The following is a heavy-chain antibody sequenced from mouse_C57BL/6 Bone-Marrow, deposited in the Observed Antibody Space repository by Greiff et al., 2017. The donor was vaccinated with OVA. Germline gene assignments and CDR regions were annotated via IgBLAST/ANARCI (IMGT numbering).Heavy chain of an antibody. CDR3: ASRVLCNSDWYFDV. V-gene: IGHV1-61*01. J-gene: IGHJ1*03. D-gene: IGHD2-1*01. CDR1: GYTFTSYW. Sequence: QVQLQQPGAELVRPGSSVKLSCKASGYTFTSYWMDWVKQRPGQGLEWIGNIYPSDSETHYNQKFKDKATLTVDKYSSTAYMQLMSLKSEDSAVYYCASRVLCNSDWYFDVWGTGTTVTVSS. CDR2: IYPSDSET.